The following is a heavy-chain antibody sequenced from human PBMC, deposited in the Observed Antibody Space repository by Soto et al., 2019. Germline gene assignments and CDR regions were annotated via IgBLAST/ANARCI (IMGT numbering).Heavy chain of an antibody. CDR1: GFTFSGSW. D-gene: IGHD3-10*01. J-gene: IGHJ4*02. CDR2: INGDGSGT. Sequence: EVQLVESGGGLVQPGGSLRLSCAASGFTFSGSWMHWVRQAPGKGLVWVSRINGDGSGTSYADFVKGRFTISRDNAKNTVFLQMNGLRAENTAVYYCARGSCGSGTANDYWGQGTLVTVSS. V-gene: IGHV3-74*01. CDR3: ARGSCGSGTANDY.